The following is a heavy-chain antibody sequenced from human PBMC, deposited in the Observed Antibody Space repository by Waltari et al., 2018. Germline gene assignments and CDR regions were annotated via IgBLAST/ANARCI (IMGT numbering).Heavy chain of an antibody. V-gene: IGHV4-59*08. CDR3: ARIAAPGLFFDY. Sequence: QVQLQESGPGLVKPSETLSLTCTVSGGSINTYYWSWTRHPPGKGLEWIGYMYYSGSTNYNPSIYNPSLKSRVTISLDTSKNQFSLILRSVTAADTALYYCARIAAPGLFFDYWGQGTLVTVSS. CDR2: MYYSGST. D-gene: IGHD6-13*01. CDR1: GGSINTYY. J-gene: IGHJ4*02.